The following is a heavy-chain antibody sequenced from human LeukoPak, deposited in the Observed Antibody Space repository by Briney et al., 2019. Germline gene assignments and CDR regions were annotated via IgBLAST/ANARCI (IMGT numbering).Heavy chain of an antibody. Sequence: SETLSLTCTVSGGPISSYYWSWIRQPPGKGLEWIGYIYYSGSTNYNPSLKSRVTISIDTSKNQFSLKLSSVTATDTAVYYCARDNSVAGTNNWFDPWGQGTLVTVSP. CDR3: ARDNSVAGTNNWFDP. D-gene: IGHD6-19*01. CDR2: IYYSGST. CDR1: GGPISSYY. V-gene: IGHV4-59*01. J-gene: IGHJ5*02.